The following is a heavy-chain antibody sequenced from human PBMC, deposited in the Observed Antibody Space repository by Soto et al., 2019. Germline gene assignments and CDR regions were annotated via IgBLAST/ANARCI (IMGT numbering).Heavy chain of an antibody. J-gene: IGHJ4*02. V-gene: IGHV3-21*01. Sequence: GGSLRLSCVASGFTFSSSTMSWVRQAPGKGLEWVSAISSSSSYIYYADSLKGRFSISRDNAKNSLYLQMHSLRAEDTALYYCARDLGEASAIWGQGDLVTVSS. CDR3: ARDLGEASAI. CDR2: ISSSSSYI. D-gene: IGHD3-10*01. CDR1: GFTFSSST.